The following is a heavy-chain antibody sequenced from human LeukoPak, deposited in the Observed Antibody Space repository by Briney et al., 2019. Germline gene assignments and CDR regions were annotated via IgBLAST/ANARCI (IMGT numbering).Heavy chain of an antibody. Sequence: SESLSLTCTVSGGSISSYYWSWIRQPPGKGLEWIGYIYYSGSNNYKSSRKSRVTISEDTSKNQFSLKLSSVTAADTAVYYCARTTEGGYSYGYFYYYMDVWGKGTTVTISS. CDR3: ARTTEGGYSYGYFYYYMDV. D-gene: IGHD5-18*01. J-gene: IGHJ6*03. V-gene: IGHV4-59*01. CDR2: IYYSGSN. CDR1: GGSISSYY.